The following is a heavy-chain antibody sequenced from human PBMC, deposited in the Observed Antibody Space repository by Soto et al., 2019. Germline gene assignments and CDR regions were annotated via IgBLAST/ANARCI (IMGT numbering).Heavy chain of an antibody. CDR3: ARSLWFGEDYFDY. CDR2: IYHSGST. CDR1: GVSINSDNW. V-gene: IGHV4-4*02. J-gene: IGHJ4*02. Sequence: SETLSLTCSVSGVSINSDNWWSWVRQPPGKGLEWIGEIYHSGSTNYNPSLKSRVTISLDKSKNQFSLKLSSVIAADTAVYYCARSLWFGEDYFDYWGQGILVT. D-gene: IGHD3-10*01.